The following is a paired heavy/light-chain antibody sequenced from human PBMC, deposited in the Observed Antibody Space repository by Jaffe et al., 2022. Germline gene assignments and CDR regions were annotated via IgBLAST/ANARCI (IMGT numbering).Light chain of an antibody. CDR3: QVWDSSSDRCV. J-gene: IGLJ2*01. CDR2: YDS. Sequence: SYVLTQPPSVSVAPGKTARITCGGNNIGSKSVHWYQQKPGQAPVLVIYYDSDRPSGIPERFSGSNSGNTATLTISRVEAGDEADYYCQVWDSSSDRCVFGGGTKLTVL. CDR1: NIGSKS. V-gene: IGLV3-21*04.
Heavy chain of an antibody. CDR3: AREVHYPSRAVTTCAFDY. V-gene: IGHV1-46*03. D-gene: IGHD4-17*01. Sequence: QVQLVQSGAEVKKPGASVKVSCKASGYTFTSYYMHWVRQAPGQGLEWMGIINPSGGSTSYAQKFQGRVTMTRDTSTSTVYMELSSLRSEDTAVYYCAREVHYPSRAVTTCAFDYWGQGTLVTVSS. CDR2: INPSGGST. CDR1: GYTFTSYY. J-gene: IGHJ4*02.